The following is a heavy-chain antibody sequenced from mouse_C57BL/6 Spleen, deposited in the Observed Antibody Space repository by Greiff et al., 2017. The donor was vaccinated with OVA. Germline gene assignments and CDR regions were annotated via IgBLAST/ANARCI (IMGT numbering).Heavy chain of an antibody. CDR1: GYTFTSYG. Sequence: QVQLKESGAELARPGASVKLSCKASGYTFTSYGISWVKQRTGQGLEWIGEIYPRSGNTYYNEKFKGKATLTAEKSSSTAYLELRSLTSEDSAVYFCARMGYYYGSSYWYFDVWGTGTTVTVSS. CDR3: ARMGYYYGSSYWYFDV. D-gene: IGHD1-1*01. CDR2: IYPRSGNT. J-gene: IGHJ1*03. V-gene: IGHV1-81*01.